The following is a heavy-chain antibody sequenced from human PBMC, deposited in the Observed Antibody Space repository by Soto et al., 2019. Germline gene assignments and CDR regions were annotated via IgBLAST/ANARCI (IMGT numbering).Heavy chain of an antibody. CDR2: VSFDGKVT. CDR1: GFTFNSLS. V-gene: IGHV3-30*04. J-gene: IGHJ5*02. CDR3: AKPWHRDFNWFDP. Sequence: PGGSLRLSCTGSGFTFNSLSLHWVRQGPDKGLEWVAVVSFDGKVTYYADSVKGRFTVSRDNSKNTLYLQMNSLRAEDTAVYYCAKPWHRDFNWFDPWGQGTPVTVSS.